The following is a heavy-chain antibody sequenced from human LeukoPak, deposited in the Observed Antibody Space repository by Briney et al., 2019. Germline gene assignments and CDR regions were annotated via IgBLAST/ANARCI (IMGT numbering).Heavy chain of an antibody. J-gene: IGHJ3*02. Sequence: GGSLRLSCAASGFTFSSYAMSWVRQAPGKGLEWVSAISGSGGSIYYADSVKGRFTISRDNSKNTLYLQMNSLRAEDTCVYYFATSIIVVVNDALDIWGQGTMVTVSS. D-gene: IGHD3-22*01. CDR3: ATSIIVVVNDALDI. V-gene: IGHV3-23*01. CDR1: GFTFSSYA. CDR2: ISGSGGSI.